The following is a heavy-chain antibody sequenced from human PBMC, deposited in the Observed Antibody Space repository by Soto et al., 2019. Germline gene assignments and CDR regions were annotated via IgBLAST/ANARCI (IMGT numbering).Heavy chain of an antibody. D-gene: IGHD3-22*01. V-gene: IGHV3-21*01. Sequence: GGSLRLSCAASGFTFSSYTMNWVRQAPGKGLEWVSSISSSGSYTSYADSVKGRFTISRDYAKNSLYLPMNSLRAEDTAVYYCGRDYYYDRSGYSPLDYWGLGTLVTVSS. CDR3: GRDYYYDRSGYSPLDY. J-gene: IGHJ4*02. CDR2: ISSSGSYT. CDR1: GFTFSSYT.